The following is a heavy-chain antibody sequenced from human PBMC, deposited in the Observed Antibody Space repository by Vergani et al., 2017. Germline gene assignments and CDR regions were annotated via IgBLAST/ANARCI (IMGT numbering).Heavy chain of an antibody. Sequence: QVQLQESGPGLVQPSETLSLTCTVSGCSISSYYWSWIRQPPGKGLEWIGYIYYSGSTNYNPSLKSRVTISVDTSKNQFSLKLSSVTAADTAVYYCARTPPQYNWFDPWGQGTLVTVSS. CDR2: IYYSGST. J-gene: IGHJ5*02. CDR1: GCSISSYY. V-gene: IGHV4-59*08. CDR3: ARTPPQYNWFDP.